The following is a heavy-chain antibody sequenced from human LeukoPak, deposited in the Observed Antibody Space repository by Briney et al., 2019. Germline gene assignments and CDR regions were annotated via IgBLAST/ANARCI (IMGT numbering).Heavy chain of an antibody. CDR2: INPNSGGT. CDR3: ARDPGYSSGWVAGY. D-gene: IGHD6-19*01. V-gene: IGHV1-2*02. J-gene: IGHJ4*02. CDR1: GYTFTGYY. Sequence: ASVKVSCKASGYTFTGYYIHWVRQAPGQGLEWMGWINPNSGGTNSAQKFQGRVTMTRDTSISTAYMELSRLRSDDTAVYYCARDPGYSSGWVAGYWGQGTLVTVSS.